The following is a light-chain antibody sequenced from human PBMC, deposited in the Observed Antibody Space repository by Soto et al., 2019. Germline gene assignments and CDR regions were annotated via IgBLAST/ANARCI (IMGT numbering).Light chain of an antibody. Sequence: EIVMTQSPATLSVSPGERATLSCRASQSVSSNLAWYQQKLGQAPRLLIYGASTRATGIPARFSGSGSGTEFTLTISSLQSEDFAVYYCQQYNNWRGTFGQGTKVEIK. V-gene: IGKV3-15*01. CDR2: GAS. J-gene: IGKJ1*01. CDR1: QSVSSN. CDR3: QQYNNWRGT.